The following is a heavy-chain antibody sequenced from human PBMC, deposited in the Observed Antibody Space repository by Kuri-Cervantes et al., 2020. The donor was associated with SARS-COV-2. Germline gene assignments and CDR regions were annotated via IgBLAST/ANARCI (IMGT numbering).Heavy chain of an antibody. J-gene: IGHJ4*02. CDR3: ARDRSFTPDY. Sequence: GGSLRLSCAASGFTFSSYGMHWVRQAPGKGLEWVALIHYDGTNTYYAVSVRGRFTISRDNLNNILYLHMNSLRTEDTAVYFCARDRSFTPDYWGQGTLVTVSS. CDR1: GFTFSSYG. D-gene: IGHD3-10*01. V-gene: IGHV3-30*02. CDR2: IHYDGTNT.